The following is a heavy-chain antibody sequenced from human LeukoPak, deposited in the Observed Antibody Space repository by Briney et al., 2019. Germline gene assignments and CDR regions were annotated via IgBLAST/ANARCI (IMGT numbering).Heavy chain of an antibody. J-gene: IGHJ5*02. CDR3: ARGSANAGRDGYNLNWFDP. CDR1: GGSFSGYY. Sequence: SETLSLTCAVYGGSFSGYYWSWIRQPPGKGLEWIGEINHSGSTNYNPSLKSRVTISVDTSKNQFSLKLSSVTAADTAVYYCARGSANAGRDGYNLNWFDPWGQGTLVTVSS. D-gene: IGHD5-24*01. CDR2: INHSGST. V-gene: IGHV4-34*01.